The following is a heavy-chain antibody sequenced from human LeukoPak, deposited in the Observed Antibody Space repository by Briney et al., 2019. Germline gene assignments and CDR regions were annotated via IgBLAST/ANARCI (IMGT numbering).Heavy chain of an antibody. CDR3: ARGGTGNWFDP. J-gene: IGHJ5*02. CDR2: IYHSGST. V-gene: IGHV4-38-2*01. Sequence: SETLSLTCAVSGYSISSGYYWGWIRQPPGKGLEWIGSIYHSGSTYYNPSLKSRVTISVDTSKYQFSLKLSSVTAADTAVYYCARGGTGNWFDPWGQGTLVTVSS. D-gene: IGHD1-1*01. CDR1: GYSISSGYY.